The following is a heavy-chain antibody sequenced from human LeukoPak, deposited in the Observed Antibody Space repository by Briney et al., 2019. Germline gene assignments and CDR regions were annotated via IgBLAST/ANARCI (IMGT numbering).Heavy chain of an antibody. CDR3: ARARSNYYGSGSYFGFDY. D-gene: IGHD3-10*01. CDR1: GFTFSSYS. J-gene: IGHJ4*02. CDR2: ISSSSSYI. V-gene: IGHV3-21*01. Sequence: GGSLRLSCAASGFTFSSYSMNWVRQAPGKGLEWVSSISSSSSYIYYADSVKGRFTISRDNAKNSLYLQMNSLRAEDTAVYYCARARSNYYGSGSYFGFDYWGQGTLVTVSS.